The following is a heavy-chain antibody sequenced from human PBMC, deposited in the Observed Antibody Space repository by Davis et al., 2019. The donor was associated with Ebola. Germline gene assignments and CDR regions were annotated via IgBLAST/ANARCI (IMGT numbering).Heavy chain of an antibody. J-gene: IGHJ4*02. D-gene: IGHD6-6*01. Sequence: GGSLRLSCAASGFTFSSYWMSWVRQAPGKGLEWVANIKQDGSEKYYVDSVKGRFTISRDNAKNSLYLQMNSLRAEDTAVYYCAVGIAARPAYDYWAREPWSPSPQ. CDR3: AVGIAARPAYDY. CDR1: GFTFSSYW. V-gene: IGHV3-7*01. CDR2: IKQDGSEK.